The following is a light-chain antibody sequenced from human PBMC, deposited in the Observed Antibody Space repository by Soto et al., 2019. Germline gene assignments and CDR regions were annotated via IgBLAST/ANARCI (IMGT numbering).Light chain of an antibody. CDR2: DAS. Sequence: EIVLTLSPATLSLSPGERATLSCRASQSVSSYLAWYQQKPGQAPRLLIYDASNRATGIPARFSGSGSGTDFTLTISSLEPEDFAVYYCQQRSNWPGLTFGGGTKVDIK. CDR1: QSVSSY. J-gene: IGKJ4*01. V-gene: IGKV3-11*01. CDR3: QQRSNWPGLT.